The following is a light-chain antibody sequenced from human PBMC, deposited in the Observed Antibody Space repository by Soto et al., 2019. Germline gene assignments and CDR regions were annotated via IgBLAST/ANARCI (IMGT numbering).Light chain of an antibody. J-gene: IGKJ1*01. CDR3: QQYNSYSAT. Sequence: IQMTQSPSTLSASVGDRVTITCRASQSISSWLAWYQQKPGKAPKLLIYDASSLESGVPSRFSGSGSGTEFTLTISSLQPDDFATYYCQQYNSYSATFGQGTKEEIK. CDR1: QSISSW. CDR2: DAS. V-gene: IGKV1-5*01.